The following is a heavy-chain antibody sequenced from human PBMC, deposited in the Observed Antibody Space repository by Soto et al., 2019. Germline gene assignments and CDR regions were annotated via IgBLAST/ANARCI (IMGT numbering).Heavy chain of an antibody. CDR2: ISGSGGST. CDR3: AKDRSTYYLVPPFDP. J-gene: IGHJ5*02. D-gene: IGHD3-10*01. V-gene: IGHV3-23*01. CDR1: SYA. Sequence: SYAMSWVRQAPGKGLEWVPAISGSGGSTYYADSVKGRFTISRDNSKNTLYLQMNSLRAEDTAVYYCAKDRSTYYLVPPFDPWGQGTLVTVSS.